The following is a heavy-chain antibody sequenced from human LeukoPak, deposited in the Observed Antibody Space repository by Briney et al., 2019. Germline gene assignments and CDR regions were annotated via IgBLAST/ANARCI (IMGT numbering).Heavy chain of an antibody. V-gene: IGHV3-30*04. J-gene: IGHJ4*02. CDR1: GFTFSSYA. CDR2: ISYDGSNK. D-gene: IGHD3-10*01. CDR3: ARDTGADY. Sequence: GRSPRLSCAASGFTFSSYAMHWVRQAPGKGLEWVAVISYDGSNKYYADSVKGRFTISRDNSKNTLYLQMNSLRAEDTAVYYCARDTGADYWGQGTLVTVSS.